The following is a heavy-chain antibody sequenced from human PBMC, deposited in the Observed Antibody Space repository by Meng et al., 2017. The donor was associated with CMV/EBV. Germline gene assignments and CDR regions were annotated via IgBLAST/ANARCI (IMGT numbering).Heavy chain of an antibody. J-gene: IGHJ6*02. CDR3: ARGPTYYYYYGMDV. CDR2: INHSGST. CDR1: GGSFSGYY. V-gene: IGHV4-34*01. Sequence: SQTLSLTCAVYGGSFSGYYWSWIRQPPGKGLEWIGEINHSGSTNYNPSLKSRVTISVDTSKNQFSLKLSSVTAADTAVYYCARGPTYYYYYGMDVWSQGTTVTVSS.